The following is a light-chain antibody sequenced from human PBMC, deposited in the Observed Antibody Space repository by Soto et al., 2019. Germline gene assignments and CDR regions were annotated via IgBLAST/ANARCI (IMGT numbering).Light chain of an antibody. CDR1: ETVATN. V-gene: IGKV3-20*01. CDR3: QQCGSSPWT. CDR2: GAS. Sequence: EVVMTQSPATLSVSPGERATLSCRASETVATNLAWYQQKPGQAPRLLISGASTRAAGISDRFSGGGSGTDFTLTISRLEPEDFAVYYCQQCGSSPWTFGQGTKVDIK. J-gene: IGKJ1*01.